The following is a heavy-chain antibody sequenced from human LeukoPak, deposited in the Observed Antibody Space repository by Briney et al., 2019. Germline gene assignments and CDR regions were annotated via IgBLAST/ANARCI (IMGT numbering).Heavy chain of an antibody. V-gene: IGHV4-61*08. CDR1: GGSISSGGYY. CDR3: ARGQYSGSCFDN. Sequence: PSQTLSLTCTVSGGSISSGGYYWSWIRQPPGKGLEWIGYIYYSGSTNYNPSLKSRVTILVDTSKNQFSLKVSSVTAADTAVYYCARGQYSGSCFDNWGQGSPVTVSS. D-gene: IGHD1-26*01. J-gene: IGHJ4*02. CDR2: IYYSGST.